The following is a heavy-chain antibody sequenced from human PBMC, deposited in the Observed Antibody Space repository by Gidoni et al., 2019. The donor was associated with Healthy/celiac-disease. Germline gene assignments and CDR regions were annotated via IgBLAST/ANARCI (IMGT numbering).Heavy chain of an antibody. J-gene: IGHJ4*02. Sequence: EVQLVQSGAEVKKPGASLKISCKGSGYSFTSYCIGWVRQMPGKGLEWTGIIYPGDSDTRYSPSFQGQVTISADKSISTAYLQWSSLKASDTAMYYGARQGFYSSGRGYYFDYWGQGTLVTVSS. V-gene: IGHV5-51*01. D-gene: IGHD6-19*01. CDR2: IYPGDSDT. CDR3: ARQGFYSSGRGYYFDY. CDR1: GYSFTSYC.